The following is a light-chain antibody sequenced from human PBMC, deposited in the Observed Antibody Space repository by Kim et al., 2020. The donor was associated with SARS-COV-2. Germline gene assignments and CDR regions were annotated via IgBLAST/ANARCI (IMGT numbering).Light chain of an antibody. CDR3: QVWDSSSDHPV. Sequence: SYELTQPPSVSVAPGKTARITCGGNNIGSKSVHWYQQKPGQAPVLVIYYDSDRPSGIPERFSGSNSGHTATLTISRVGAGDEADYYCQVWDSSSDHPVFGGGTQLTVL. CDR2: YDS. J-gene: IGLJ3*02. V-gene: IGLV3-21*04. CDR1: NIGSKS.